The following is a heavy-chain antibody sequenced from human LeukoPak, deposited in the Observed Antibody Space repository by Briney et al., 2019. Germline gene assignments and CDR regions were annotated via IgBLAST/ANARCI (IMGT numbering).Heavy chain of an antibody. J-gene: IGHJ6*02. CDR1: GFTFSDYY. CDR3: ARGPSGSSPRYYYYGMDV. V-gene: IGHV3-11*01. Sequence: GGSLRLSCAASGFTFSDYYMSSIRQAPRKRLECVSYISSSGSTIYYADSAKGRCTISRDNAKNSLYLQMNSLRAEDTAVYYCARGPSGSSPRYYYYGMDVWGQGTTVTVSS. D-gene: IGHD6-6*01. CDR2: ISSSGSTI.